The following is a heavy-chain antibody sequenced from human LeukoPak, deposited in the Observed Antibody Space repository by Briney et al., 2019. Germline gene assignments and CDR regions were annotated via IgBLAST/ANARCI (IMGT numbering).Heavy chain of an antibody. D-gene: IGHD3-22*01. CDR2: IYSDGRT. CDR3: ARGLFLSGYLDAFDV. V-gene: IGHV3-53*01. CDR1: GFTVSNKY. J-gene: IGHJ3*01. Sequence: GGSLRLSCAASGFTVSNKYMTWVRQAPGKGLEWVSLIYSDGRTYYADSVKGRCTISRDNSKNTLYLQMNSLRAEDTAVYFCARGLFLSGYLDAFDVWGQGTVVTVSS.